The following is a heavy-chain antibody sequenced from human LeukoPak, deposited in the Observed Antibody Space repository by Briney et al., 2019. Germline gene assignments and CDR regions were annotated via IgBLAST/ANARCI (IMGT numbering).Heavy chain of an antibody. CDR3: AGFNPGGDSSGYDAFDI. J-gene: IGHJ3*02. Sequence: ASVKVSCKASGGTFSSYAISWVRQAPGQGLEWMGGIIPIFGTANYAQKFQGRVTNTADESTSTAYMELSSLRSEDTAVYYCAGFNPGGDSSGYDAFDIWGQGTMVTVSS. CDR1: GGTFSSYA. V-gene: IGHV1-69*13. D-gene: IGHD3-22*01. CDR2: IIPIFGTA.